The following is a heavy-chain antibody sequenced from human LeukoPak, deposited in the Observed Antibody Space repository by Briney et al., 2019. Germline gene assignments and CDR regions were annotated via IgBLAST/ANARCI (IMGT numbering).Heavy chain of an antibody. CDR1: GDSVSNDFYY. CDR2: LSHRGNT. D-gene: IGHD3-10*01. V-gene: IGHV4-39*01. J-gene: IGHJ4*02. Sequence: SQTLSLTCTVSGDSVSNDFYYWGWIRQPPGKGLEWVACLSHRGNTWYNPSLESGVTISVDTSKNRFSLNFNSATAADTALYWCARHNAPRRVGFDFWGQGIMVTVSS. CDR3: ARHNAPRRVGFDF.